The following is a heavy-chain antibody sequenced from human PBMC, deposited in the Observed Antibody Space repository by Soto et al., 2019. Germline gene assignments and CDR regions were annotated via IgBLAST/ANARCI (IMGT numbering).Heavy chain of an antibody. Sequence: QVQLVQSGAEVKKPGSSVKVSCQASGGTFNNFAFTWVRQAPGQGLEWLGGIMPVFHTTNIAQTFQDRITVIADDFTKTVYMEMTSLRFDDTAVYYCATATISPVSATLYLYGMDVWGQGTTVTVSS. CDR1: GGTFNNFA. J-gene: IGHJ6*02. D-gene: IGHD6-25*01. CDR2: IMPVFHTT. V-gene: IGHV1-69*01. CDR3: ATATISPVSATLYLYGMDV.